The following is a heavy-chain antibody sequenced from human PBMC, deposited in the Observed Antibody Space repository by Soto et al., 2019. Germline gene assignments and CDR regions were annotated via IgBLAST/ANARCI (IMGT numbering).Heavy chain of an antibody. J-gene: IGHJ6*02. Sequence: EVQLVESGGGLIQPGGSLRLSCAASGFTVSSNYMSWVRQAPGKGLEWVSVIYSGGSTYYADSVKGRFTISRDNSKNTLYLKMNSLRAEDTAVYSCASASHYYGMDVWGQGTTVPVSS. CDR3: ASASHYYGMDV. CDR1: GFTVSSNY. CDR2: IYSGGST. V-gene: IGHV3-53*01.